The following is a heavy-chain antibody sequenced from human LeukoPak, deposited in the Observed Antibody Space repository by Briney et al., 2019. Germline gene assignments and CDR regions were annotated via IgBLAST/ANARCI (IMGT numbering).Heavy chain of an antibody. CDR1: GGSISSYY. Sequence: SETLSLTCTVSGGSISSYYWSWIRQPPGKELEWIGYIYSTGSTSYNPSLKSRVTISIDTSKNQFSLNLNSVAAADTAVYYCARAPILYYFDCWGQGTLVTASS. V-gene: IGHV4-59*08. J-gene: IGHJ4*02. CDR2: IYSTGST. CDR3: ARAPILYYFDC.